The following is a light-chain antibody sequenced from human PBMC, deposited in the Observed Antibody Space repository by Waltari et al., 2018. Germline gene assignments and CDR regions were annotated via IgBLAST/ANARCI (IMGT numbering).Light chain of an antibody. CDR1: QNIRTF. Sequence: DIQMTQSPSSLSASVGDRVSIPCRASQNIRTFLNWYQHKPGKAPKLLVYGASNLEGGVPSRFSGSGSGTDFILTISSLQPEDFATYYCLQNYRTPLTFGGGTKVEIK. CDR3: LQNYRTPLT. CDR2: GAS. J-gene: IGKJ4*01. V-gene: IGKV1-39*01.